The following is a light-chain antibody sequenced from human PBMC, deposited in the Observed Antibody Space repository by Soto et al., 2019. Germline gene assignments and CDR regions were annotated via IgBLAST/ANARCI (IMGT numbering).Light chain of an antibody. CDR3: QQSYRTPTYT. J-gene: IGKJ2*01. Sequence: DIQMTQSPSSLSASVGDRVTITCRASQSIRTSLNCYQQKPGKAPQTLIYAASSLQRGVPSRCNGRGYGTEFTLHICRLQPAEVATYYCQQSYRTPTYTFGQGTKLDIK. CDR1: QSIRTS. CDR2: AAS. V-gene: IGKV1-39*01.